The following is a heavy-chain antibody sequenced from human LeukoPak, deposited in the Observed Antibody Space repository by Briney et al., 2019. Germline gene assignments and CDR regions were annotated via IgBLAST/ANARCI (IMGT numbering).Heavy chain of an antibody. CDR2: ISGSGSNT. D-gene: IGHD2-2*01. CDR1: GFTFSYYA. CDR3: AKDIFGSKYCTSASRSSGGNF. J-gene: IGHJ4*02. V-gene: IGHV3-23*01. Sequence: GGSLRLSCAASGFTFSYYAMSWVRQAPGKGLEWVSAISGSGSNTYYADSVKGRFTISRDNSKNTLYLQMNSLRAEETAVYYCAKDIFGSKYCTSASRSSGGNFWGQGTLVTVSS.